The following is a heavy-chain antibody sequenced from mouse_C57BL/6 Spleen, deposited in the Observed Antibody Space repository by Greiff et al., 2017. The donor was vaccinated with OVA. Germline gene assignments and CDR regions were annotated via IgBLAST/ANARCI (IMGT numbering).Heavy chain of an antibody. Sequence: QVHVKQPGAELVRPGSSVKLSCKASGYTFTSYWMHWVKQRPIQGLEWIGNIDPSDSETHYNQKFKDKATLTVDKSSSTAYMQLSSLTSEDSAVCYCARDNYDPWAMDYWGQGTSVTVSS. CDR3: ARDNYDPWAMDY. V-gene: IGHV1-52*01. CDR2: IDPSDSET. CDR1: GYTFTSYW. D-gene: IGHD3-3*01. J-gene: IGHJ4*01.